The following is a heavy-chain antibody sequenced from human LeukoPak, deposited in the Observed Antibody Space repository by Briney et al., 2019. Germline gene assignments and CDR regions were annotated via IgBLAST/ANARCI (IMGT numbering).Heavy chain of an antibody. CDR1: GGSISSGGYY. Sequence: SETLSLTCTVSGGSISSGGYYWSWIRQHPGKGLEWIGYIYYSGSAYYNPSLKSRVTISVDTSENQFSLKLSSVTAADTAVYYCARVTYVSATKEDYGGQGTLVTVSP. J-gene: IGHJ4*02. V-gene: IGHV4-31*03. D-gene: IGHD3-10*01. CDR2: IYYSGSA. CDR3: ARVTYVSATKEDY.